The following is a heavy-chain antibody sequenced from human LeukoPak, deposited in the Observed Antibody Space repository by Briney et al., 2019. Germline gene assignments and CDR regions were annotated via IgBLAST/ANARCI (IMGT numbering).Heavy chain of an antibody. D-gene: IGHD5-18*01. V-gene: IGHV4-34*09. Sequence: SETLSLTCAVYGGSFSGYYWSWIRQPPGKGLEWIGEINHSGSTYYNPSLKSRVTISVDTSKNQFSLKLSSVTAADTAVYYCARFALGYGFDYWGQGTLVTVSS. J-gene: IGHJ4*02. CDR1: GGSFSGYY. CDR3: ARFALGYGFDY. CDR2: INHSGST.